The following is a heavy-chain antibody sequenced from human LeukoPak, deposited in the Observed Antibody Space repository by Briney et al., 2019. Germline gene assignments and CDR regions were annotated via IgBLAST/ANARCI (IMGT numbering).Heavy chain of an antibody. CDR3: ARDPLRFDAFDI. J-gene: IGHJ3*02. D-gene: IGHD4-17*01. V-gene: IGHV3-53*01. CDR1: GFTVSSNY. CDR2: IYSGGST. Sequence: GGSLRLSCAASGFTVSSNYMSWVRQAPGKGLEWVSVIYSGGSTYYADSVKGRFTISRDNSENTLYLQMNSLRAEDTAVYYCARDPLRFDAFDIWGQGTMVTVSS.